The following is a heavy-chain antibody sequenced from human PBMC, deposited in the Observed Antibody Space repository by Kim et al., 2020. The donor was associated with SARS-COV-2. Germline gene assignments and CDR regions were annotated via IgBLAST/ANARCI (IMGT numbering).Heavy chain of an antibody. Sequence: ESVKGRFTISRDNSKNTLYLQMNSRRAEDTAVYYCAKADPYYDILTGYSHWGQGTLVTVSS. V-gene: IGHV3-23*01. CDR3: AKADPYYDILTGYSH. D-gene: IGHD3-9*01. J-gene: IGHJ4*02.